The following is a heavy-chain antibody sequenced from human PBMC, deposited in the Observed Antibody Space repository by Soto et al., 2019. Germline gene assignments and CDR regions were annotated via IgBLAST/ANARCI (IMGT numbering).Heavy chain of an antibody. D-gene: IGHD4-17*01. CDR3: ATSRGDYGDYPNWFDP. CDR1: GFTFSRYV. CDR2: ISGSGGST. J-gene: IGHJ5*02. Sequence: EVQLLQSGGGLVQPGGSLRLSCAASGFTFSRYVMTWVRQAPGKGLEWVSDISGSGGSTYYADSVKGRFTISRDKSKNTLYLQMNSLRAEDTAVYYCATSRGDYGDYPNWFDPWGQGTLVTVSS. V-gene: IGHV3-23*01.